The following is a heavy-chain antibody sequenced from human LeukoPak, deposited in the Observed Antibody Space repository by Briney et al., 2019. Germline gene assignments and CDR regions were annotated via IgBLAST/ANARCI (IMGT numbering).Heavy chain of an antibody. CDR1: GGSISSGLYS. CDR3: ARLQYCSGTSCYWFDP. D-gene: IGHD2-2*01. J-gene: IGHJ5*02. Sequence: SQTLSLTCDVSGGSISSGLYSWSWIRQPLGKGLEWIGYIYHTGSTYYNPSLKSQVTISVDTSKNQFSLRLSSVTAADTAVYYCARLQYCSGTSCYWFDPWGQGTLVTVSS. V-gene: IGHV4-30-2*01. CDR2: IYHTGST.